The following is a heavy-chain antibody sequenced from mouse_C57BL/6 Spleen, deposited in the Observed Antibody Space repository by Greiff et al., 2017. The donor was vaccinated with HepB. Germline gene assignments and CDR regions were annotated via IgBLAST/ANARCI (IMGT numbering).Heavy chain of an antibody. CDR1: GYAFSSYW. V-gene: IGHV1-80*01. D-gene: IGHD1-1*01. CDR2: IYPGDGDT. Sequence: VQRVESGAELVKPGASVKISCKASGYAFSSYWMNWVKQRPGKGLEWIGQIYPGDGDTNYNGKFKGKATLTADKSSSTAYMQLSSLTSEDSAVYFCARNPYYGSSYNFDYWGQGTTLTVSS. CDR3: ARNPYYGSSYNFDY. J-gene: IGHJ2*01.